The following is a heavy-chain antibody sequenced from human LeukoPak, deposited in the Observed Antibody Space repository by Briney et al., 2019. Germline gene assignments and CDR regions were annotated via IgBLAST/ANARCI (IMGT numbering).Heavy chain of an antibody. CDR1: GGSFSGYY. Sequence: SESLSRTCAVYGGSFSGYYWSWIRQPPGKGLEWIGEINHSGSTNYNPSLKSRVTISVDTSKNQFSLKLSSVTAADTAVYYCAMIYDSSGYYRFDYWGQGTLVTVSS. D-gene: IGHD3-22*01. V-gene: IGHV4-34*01. J-gene: IGHJ4*02. CDR3: AMIYDSSGYYRFDY. CDR2: INHSGST.